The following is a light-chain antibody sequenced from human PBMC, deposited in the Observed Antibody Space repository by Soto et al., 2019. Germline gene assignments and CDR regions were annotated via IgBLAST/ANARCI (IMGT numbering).Light chain of an antibody. J-gene: IGKJ2*01. Sequence: EIVLTQSPATLSLSPGERATLSCRASQSVSSYLAWYQQKPGQAPRLLIYDASNRATGIPARFSGSGSGTDFTLTISGLEPEDFAVYYCQQYGSSPPYTFGQGTKLEIK. CDR2: DAS. CDR1: QSVSSY. CDR3: QQYGSSPPYT. V-gene: IGKV3-11*01.